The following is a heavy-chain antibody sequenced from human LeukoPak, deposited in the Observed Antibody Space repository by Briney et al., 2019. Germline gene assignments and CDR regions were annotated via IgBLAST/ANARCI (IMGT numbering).Heavy chain of an antibody. CDR3: ARGDSSYYYYYMDV. Sequence: ASVKVSCKASGYTFTSYDINWVRQATGQGLEWMGWINPNSGGTNYAQKFQGRVTMTRDTSISTAYMELSRLRSDDTAVYYCARGDSSYYYYYMDVWGKGTTVTVSS. J-gene: IGHJ6*03. CDR2: INPNSGGT. CDR1: GYTFTSYD. D-gene: IGHD6-13*01. V-gene: IGHV1-2*02.